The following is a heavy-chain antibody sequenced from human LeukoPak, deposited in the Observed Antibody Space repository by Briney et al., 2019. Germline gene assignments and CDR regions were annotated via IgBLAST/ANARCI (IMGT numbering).Heavy chain of an antibody. CDR2: INHSGST. CDR1: GGSFSGYY. J-gene: IGHJ4*02. CDR3: ARAGLLRFGEFLGY. Sequence: PSETLSLTCAVYGGSFSGYYWSWIRQPPGKGLEWIGEINHSGSTNYNPSLKSRVTISVDTSKNQFSLKLSSVTAADTAVYYCARAGLLRFGEFLGYWGQGTLVTVSS. D-gene: IGHD3-10*01. V-gene: IGHV4-34*01.